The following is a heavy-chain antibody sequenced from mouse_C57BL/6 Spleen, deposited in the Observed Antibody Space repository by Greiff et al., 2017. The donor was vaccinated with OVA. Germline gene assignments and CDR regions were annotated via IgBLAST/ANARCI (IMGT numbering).Heavy chain of an antibody. D-gene: IGHD4-1*01. V-gene: IGHV5-16*01. Sequence: ATEGCFVQPGSSMKLSCTASGFPFSDYFMAWVRQVPEKGLEWVSNIYSDGSSTYYLESLKSRFIISRDNAKNTLYMHMSSLKSEDTATYYCARDQTGTFAYWGQGTLVTVSA. CDR3: ARDQTGTFAY. CDR2: IYSDGSST. J-gene: IGHJ3*01. CDR1: GFPFSDYF.